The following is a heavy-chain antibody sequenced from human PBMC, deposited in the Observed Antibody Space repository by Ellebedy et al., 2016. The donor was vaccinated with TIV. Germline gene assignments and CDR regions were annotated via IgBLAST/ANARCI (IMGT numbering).Heavy chain of an antibody. J-gene: IGHJ4*02. CDR2: INHSGST. V-gene: IGHV4-34*01. CDR3: ARGGAGMLDYFDH. Sequence: SETLSLXXAVYGGSFSGHFWSWIRQPPGKGLEWIGEINHSGSTNYNPSLKSRVTISLDTSKNHFSLKVTSVTAADTAVYYCARGGAGMLDYFDHWGQGTLVTVSS. D-gene: IGHD3-16*01. CDR1: GGSFSGHF.